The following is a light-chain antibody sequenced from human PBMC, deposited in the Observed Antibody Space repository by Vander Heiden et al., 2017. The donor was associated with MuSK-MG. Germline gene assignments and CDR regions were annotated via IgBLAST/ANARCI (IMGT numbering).Light chain of an antibody. Sequence: EVVMTQSPATLSVSPGERATLSCRASQGVNTNVAWYQQKPGQSPRLLIYAASTRATGIPARFSGSGSWTEFTLTISGLQSEDFAIYYCQQYNNWPPVTFGQGTRVEIK. V-gene: IGKV3-15*01. CDR1: QGVNTN. CDR2: AAS. CDR3: QQYNNWPPVT. J-gene: IGKJ1*01.